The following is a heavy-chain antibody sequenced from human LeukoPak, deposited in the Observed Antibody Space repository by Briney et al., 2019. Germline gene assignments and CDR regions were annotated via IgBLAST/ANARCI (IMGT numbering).Heavy chain of an antibody. CDR2: ISGSGGSA. Sequence: GGSQRLSCAASGFTLSSYAMSWVRQASEEGLEWDSVISGSGGSAYYADSVKGRPTISRDDSKNTLSLQMNSLRAEDSAVYYCPRQGPYTAMAYWGQGTLVTVLS. V-gene: IGHV3-23*01. CDR3: PRQGPYTAMAY. CDR1: GFTLSSYA. J-gene: IGHJ4*02. D-gene: IGHD5-18*01.